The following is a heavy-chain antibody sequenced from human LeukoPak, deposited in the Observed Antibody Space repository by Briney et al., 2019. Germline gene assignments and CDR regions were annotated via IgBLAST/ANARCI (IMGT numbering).Heavy chain of an antibody. CDR2: INPSGGST. D-gene: IGHD6-19*01. CDR3: ARDKGGQWLGGYYYYMDV. CDR1: GYSFTSNV. J-gene: IGHJ6*03. Sequence: ASVKVSCKASGYSFTSNVISWVRQAPGQGLEWMGIINPSGGSTSYAQKFQGRVTMTRDMSTSTVYMELSSLRSEDTAVYYCARDKGGQWLGGYYYYMDVWGKGTTVTVSS. V-gene: IGHV1-46*01.